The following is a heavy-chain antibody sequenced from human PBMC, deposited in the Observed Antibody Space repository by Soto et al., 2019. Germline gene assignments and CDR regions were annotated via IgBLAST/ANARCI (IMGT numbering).Heavy chain of an antibody. CDR2: IYPSDSDT. Sequence: VASLKIACKVSGYTFTIYWIGWFRQMPGKGLEWMGIIYPSDSDTRYSPSFQGQVTISADKSINTAYLQWNSLKASDTAIYYCARPANTVADHFDLWGQGTPVTVSS. J-gene: IGHJ4*02. D-gene: IGHD4-17*01. V-gene: IGHV5-51*01. CDR1: GYTFTIYW. CDR3: ARPANTVADHFDL.